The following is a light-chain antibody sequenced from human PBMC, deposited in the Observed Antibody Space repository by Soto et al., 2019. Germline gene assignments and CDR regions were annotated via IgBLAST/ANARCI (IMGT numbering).Light chain of an antibody. CDR3: QKYNNWPPLT. CDR1: QSVSNNY. Sequence: IVLTQSPGILSLSPGERATLSCRASQSVSNNYLAWYQQKPGQAPRLLIYAASTRATGIPYRFSGSGSGTEFTLTISRLESEDFAVYYCQKYNNWPPLTFGGGTKVDIK. J-gene: IGKJ4*01. CDR2: AAS. V-gene: IGKV3-20*01.